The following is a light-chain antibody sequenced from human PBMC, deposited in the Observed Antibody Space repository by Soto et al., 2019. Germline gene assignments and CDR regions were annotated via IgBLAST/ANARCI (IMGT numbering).Light chain of an antibody. CDR3: QQYKSYPLT. CDR1: QNIGTW. CDR2: KAS. J-gene: IGKJ4*01. V-gene: IGKV1-5*03. Sequence: DIQVTQSPPTLSASVGDRVTITCRASQNIGTWLAWYQAKPGKAPKLLIYKASSLESGVPSRFSGSGSGTEFTLTISSLQPDDFGSYYCQQYKSYPLTFGGGTKVEI.